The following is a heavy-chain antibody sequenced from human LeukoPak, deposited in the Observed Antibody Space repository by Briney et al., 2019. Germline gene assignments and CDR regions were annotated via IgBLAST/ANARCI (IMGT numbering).Heavy chain of an antibody. CDR1: GGTFSSYA. Sequence: ASVKVSCKASGGTFSSYAISWVRQAPGQGLEWMGGIIPIFGTANYAQKFQGRVTITADESTSTAYMELSSLRSEDTAVYYCARGSALNFNWFDPWGRGTLVAVSS. J-gene: IGHJ5*02. CDR3: ARGSALNFNWFDP. CDR2: IIPIFGTA. V-gene: IGHV1-69*01. D-gene: IGHD1-1*01.